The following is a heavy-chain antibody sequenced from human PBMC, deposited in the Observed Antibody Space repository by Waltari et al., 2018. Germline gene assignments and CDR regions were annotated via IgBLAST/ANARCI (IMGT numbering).Heavy chain of an antibody. CDR2: INPRGGST. CDR3: ALDTGALWMDV. CDR1: EYTFTSSY. Sequence: QVQLVQSGAEVKKPGASVKISCKTSEYTFTSSYIHWVRQSPGQGLEWMGIINPRGGSTIYAQKFQGRVTMTRDTSTSTVYMELSSLRSDDTAVYYCALDTGALWMDVWGQWTTVTVSS. J-gene: IGHJ6*02. V-gene: IGHV1-46*01. D-gene: IGHD2-21*01.